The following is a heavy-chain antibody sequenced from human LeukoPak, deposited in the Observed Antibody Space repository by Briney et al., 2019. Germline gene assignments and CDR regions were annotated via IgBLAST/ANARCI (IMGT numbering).Heavy chain of an antibody. V-gene: IGHV3-30-3*01. D-gene: IGHD2-21*02. CDR3: ARVSLAYCGGDCFSPHMDY. J-gene: IGHJ4*02. Sequence: GRSLRLSCAASGFTFSSYAMHWVRQAPGKGLEWVAVISYDGSNEYYADSGKGRFTISRDNSKNTLYLQMNSLRAEDTAVYYCARVSLAYCGGDCFSPHMDYWGQGTLVTVSS. CDR1: GFTFSSYA. CDR2: ISYDGSNE.